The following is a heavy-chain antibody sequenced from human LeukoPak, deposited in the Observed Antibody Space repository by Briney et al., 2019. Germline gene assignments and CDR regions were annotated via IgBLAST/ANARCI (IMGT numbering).Heavy chain of an antibody. CDR3: ARDAPRRGSYHGFDY. CDR2: IYYSGST. V-gene: IGHV4-59*01. D-gene: IGHD1-26*01. CDR1: GGSISSYY. Sequence: SETLSLTCTVSGGSISSYYWSWIRQPPGKGLEWIGYIYYSGSTNYNPSLKSRVTISVDTSKNQFSLKLSSVTAADTAVYYCARDAPRRGSYHGFDYWGQGTLVTVSS. J-gene: IGHJ4*02.